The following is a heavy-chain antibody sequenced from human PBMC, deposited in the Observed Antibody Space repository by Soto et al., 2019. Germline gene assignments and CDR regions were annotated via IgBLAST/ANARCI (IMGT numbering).Heavy chain of an antibody. CDR3: ARAGVGATPNDY. Sequence: GASVKVSCKASGYTFTGYYMHWVRQAPGQGLEWMGWINPNSGGTNYAQKFQGRVTITRDTSASTAYMELSSLRSEDTAVYYCARAGVGATPNDYWGQGTLVTVSS. J-gene: IGHJ4*02. V-gene: IGHV1-2*02. CDR2: INPNSGGT. CDR1: GYTFTGYY. D-gene: IGHD1-26*01.